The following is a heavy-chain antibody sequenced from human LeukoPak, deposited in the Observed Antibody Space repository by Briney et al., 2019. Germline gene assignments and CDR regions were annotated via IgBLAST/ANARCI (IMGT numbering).Heavy chain of an antibody. V-gene: IGHV3-23*01. CDR2: ISGSGGST. Sequence: PGGSLRLSCAASGFAFSSYAMSWVRQAPGKGLEWVSAISGSGGSTYYADSVKGRFTISRDNAKNSLYLQMNSLRAEDTAVYYCAREDYDYVWGRSDWGQGTMVTVSS. D-gene: IGHD3-16*01. CDR3: AREDYDYVWGRSD. J-gene: IGHJ3*01. CDR1: GFAFSSYA.